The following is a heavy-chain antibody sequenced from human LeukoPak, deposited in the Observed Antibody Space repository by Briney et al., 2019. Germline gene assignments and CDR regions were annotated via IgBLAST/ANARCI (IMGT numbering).Heavy chain of an antibody. CDR3: ARGHSSSSTPPFDY. CDR1: GGSISRGSYY. CDR2: IYTSGST. V-gene: IGHV4-61*02. Sequence: SETLSLTCTVSGGSISRGSYYWSWIRQPAGKGLEWIGRIYTSGSTNYNPSLKSRVTISVDTSKNQFSLKLSSVTAADTAVYYCARGHSSSSTPPFDYWGQGTLVTVSS. J-gene: IGHJ4*02. D-gene: IGHD6-6*01.